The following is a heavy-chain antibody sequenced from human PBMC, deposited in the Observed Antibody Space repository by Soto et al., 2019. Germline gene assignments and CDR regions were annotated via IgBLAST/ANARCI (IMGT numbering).Heavy chain of an antibody. Sequence: SETLSLTCTVSVGSFSSGSYYWSWILQPPGKGLEWIGYIYYSGSTNYNPSLKSRVTISVDTSKNQFSLKLSSVTAADTAVYYCARGVRTGFLYAGWFDPWGQGTLVTVSS. D-gene: IGHD2-2*01. CDR3: ARGVRTGFLYAGWFDP. V-gene: IGHV4-61*01. CDR2: IYYSGST. J-gene: IGHJ5*02. CDR1: VGSFSSGSYY.